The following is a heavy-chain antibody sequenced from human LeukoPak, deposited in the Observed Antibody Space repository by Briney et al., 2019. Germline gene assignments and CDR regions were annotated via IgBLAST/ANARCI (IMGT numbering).Heavy chain of an antibody. D-gene: IGHD6-13*01. CDR1: GGSFSGYY. CDR2: FYHGGST. Sequence: SETLSLTCAVYGGSFSGYYWDWIRQPPGKGLEWIGTFYHGGSTYYNPSLKSRVTISVDTSKNQFSLNLTSVTAADTAVYYCARDPAAAEFDYWGQGTLVTVSS. J-gene: IGHJ4*02. V-gene: IGHV4-34*11. CDR3: ARDPAAAEFDY.